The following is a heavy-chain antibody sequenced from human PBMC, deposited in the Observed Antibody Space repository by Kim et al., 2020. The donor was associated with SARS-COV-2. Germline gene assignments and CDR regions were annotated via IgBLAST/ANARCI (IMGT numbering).Heavy chain of an antibody. Sequence: SETLSLTCTVSGGSISSYYWSWIRQPPGKGLEWIGYIYYSGSTNYNPSLKSRVTISVDTSKNQFSLKLSSVTAADTAVYYCARRLGPAAHYNWFDPWGQGTLVTVSS. V-gene: IGHV4-59*08. D-gene: IGHD2-2*01. CDR1: GGSISSYY. CDR3: ARRLGPAAHYNWFDP. CDR2: IYYSGST. J-gene: IGHJ5*02.